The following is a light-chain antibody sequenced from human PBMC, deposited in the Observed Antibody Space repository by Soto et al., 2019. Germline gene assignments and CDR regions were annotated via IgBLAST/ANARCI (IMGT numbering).Light chain of an antibody. CDR3: QSYDSSLSGWV. Sequence: QSVLTQPPSVSGAPGQWVTISCTGGSSNIGAGYDVHWYQQLPGTAPKLLIYGNSNRPSGVPDRFSGSKSGTSASLAITGIQAEDDADYYCQSYDSSLSGWVFGGGTKLTVL. J-gene: IGLJ3*02. CDR2: GNS. V-gene: IGLV1-40*01. CDR1: SSNIGAGYD.